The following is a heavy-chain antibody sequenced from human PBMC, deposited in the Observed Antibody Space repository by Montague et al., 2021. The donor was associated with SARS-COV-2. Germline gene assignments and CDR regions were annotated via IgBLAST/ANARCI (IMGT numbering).Heavy chain of an antibody. D-gene: IGHD3-10*02. CDR2: INHSGST. V-gene: IGHV4-39*07. CDR3: ARGLPITRFYYYYGMDV. Sequence: SETLSLTCSVSGDSISTSTFYWGWIRQPPGKGLEWIGEINHSGSTNYNPSLKSRVTISVDTSKNQFSLKLSSVTAADTAVYYCARGLPITRFYYYYGMDVWGQGTTVTVSS. J-gene: IGHJ6*02. CDR1: GDSISTSTFY.